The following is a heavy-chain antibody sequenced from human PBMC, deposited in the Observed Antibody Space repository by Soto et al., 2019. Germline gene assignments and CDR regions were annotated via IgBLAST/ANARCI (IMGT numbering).Heavy chain of an antibody. Sequence: SETLSLTCTVSGGSVSSGSYYWIWIRHPPGKGLEWIGYIYYSGSTNYNPSLKSRVTISVDTSKNQFSLKLSSVTAADTAVYYCARVNTIFGVVINNWFDPWGQGTLVTVSS. CDR1: GGSVSSGSYY. D-gene: IGHD3-3*01. CDR2: IYYSGST. CDR3: ARVNTIFGVVINNWFDP. J-gene: IGHJ5*02. V-gene: IGHV4-61*01.